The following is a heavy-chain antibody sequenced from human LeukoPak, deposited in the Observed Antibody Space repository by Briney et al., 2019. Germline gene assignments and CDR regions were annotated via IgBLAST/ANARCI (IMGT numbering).Heavy chain of an antibody. V-gene: IGHV4-4*09. D-gene: IGHD6-19*01. CDR1: GDSITNYY. CDR2: IHTSGRT. CDR3: ARHVATTGWLTWFDP. J-gene: IGHJ5*02. Sequence: SETLSLTCTVSGDSITNYYWSWIRQPPGKGLEWIGYIHTSGRTNYDPSLKSRLTISIDTSRNEFSMKLGSVTAADTAVYYCARHVATTGWLTWFDPWGQGTLVTVSS.